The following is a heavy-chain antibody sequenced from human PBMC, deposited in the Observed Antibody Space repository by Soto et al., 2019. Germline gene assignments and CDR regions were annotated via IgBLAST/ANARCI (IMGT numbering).Heavy chain of an antibody. D-gene: IGHD3-22*01. CDR1: GFTFSSYW. Sequence: GGSLRLSCAASGFTFSSYWMHWVRQAPGKGLVWVSRINSDGSSTSYADSVKGRFTISRDNAKNTLYLQMNSLRAEDTAVYYCARDSAYYYDSSGYENDYWGQGTLVTVSS. V-gene: IGHV3-74*01. CDR3: ARDSAYYYDSSGYENDY. CDR2: INSDGSST. J-gene: IGHJ4*02.